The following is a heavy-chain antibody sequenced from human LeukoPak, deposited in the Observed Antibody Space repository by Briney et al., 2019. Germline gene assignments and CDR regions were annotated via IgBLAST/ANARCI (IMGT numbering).Heavy chain of an antibody. CDR3: AREGIGPLWFGKLFPKNWFAP. Sequence: PSETLSLTCTVPGGCSSSYYWSWIRQPAGKGREGIGRIYASGSTNYNPSLQTRVTIPLDTSNTPSSLTLSSVTAADTAVSYCAREGIGPLWFGKLFPKNWFAPWGQGTLVTVSS. D-gene: IGHD3-10*01. CDR1: GGCSSSYY. V-gene: IGHV4-4*07. J-gene: IGHJ5*02. CDR2: IYASGST.